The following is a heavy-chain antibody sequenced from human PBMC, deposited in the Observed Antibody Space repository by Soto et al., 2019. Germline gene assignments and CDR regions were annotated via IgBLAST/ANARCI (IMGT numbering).Heavy chain of an antibody. V-gene: IGHV4-4*02. J-gene: IGHJ4*02. CDR1: GGSISSSNW. Sequence: TSETLSLTCAVSGGSISSSNWWSWVRQPPGKGLEWIGEIYHSGSTNYNPSLKSRVTISVDKSKNQFSLKLSSVTAADTAVYYCARGLGRLTYYFDYWGQGTLVTVS. CDR3: ARGLGRLTYYFDY. D-gene: IGHD3-16*01. CDR2: IYHSGST.